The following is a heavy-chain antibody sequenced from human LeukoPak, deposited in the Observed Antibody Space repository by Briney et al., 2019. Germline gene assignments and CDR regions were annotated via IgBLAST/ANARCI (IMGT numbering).Heavy chain of an antibody. D-gene: IGHD5-18*01. Sequence: PSETLSLTCAVYGGSFSGYYWSWIRQPPGKGLVWIGEINHSGSTNYNPSLKGRVTISVDTSKNQFSLKLSSVTAADTAVYYCASLVDTAMVTVDYWGQGALVTVSS. J-gene: IGHJ4*02. CDR2: INHSGST. CDR3: ASLVDTAMVTVDY. V-gene: IGHV4-34*01. CDR1: GGSFSGYY.